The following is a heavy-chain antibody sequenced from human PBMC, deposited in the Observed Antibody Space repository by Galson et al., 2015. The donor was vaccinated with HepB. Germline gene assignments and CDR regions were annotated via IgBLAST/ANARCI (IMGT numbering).Heavy chain of an antibody. D-gene: IGHD3-22*01. Sequence: SLRLSCAASGFTFSSYGMHWVRQAPGKGLEWVAVIWYDGSNKYYADSVKGRFTISRDNSKNTLYLQMNSLRAEDTAVYYCARDYYDSRSGYGMDVWGQGTTVTVSS. J-gene: IGHJ6*02. CDR3: ARDYYDSRSGYGMDV. CDR1: GFTFSSYG. CDR2: IWYDGSNK. V-gene: IGHV3-33*01.